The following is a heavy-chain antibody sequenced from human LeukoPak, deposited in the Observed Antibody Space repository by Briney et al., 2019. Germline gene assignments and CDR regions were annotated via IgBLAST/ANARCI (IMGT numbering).Heavy chain of an antibody. Sequence: GGSLRPSCAASGFTFSSYWMSWVRQAPGKGLEWVANIKKDGSEKYYVDSVKGRFTISRDNAKTSLYLQMNSLRAEDTALYYCAKGYCSGGSCYSDYWGQGTLVTVSS. V-gene: IGHV3-7*03. D-gene: IGHD2-15*01. J-gene: IGHJ4*02. CDR2: IKKDGSEK. CDR3: AKGYCSGGSCYSDY. CDR1: GFTFSSYW.